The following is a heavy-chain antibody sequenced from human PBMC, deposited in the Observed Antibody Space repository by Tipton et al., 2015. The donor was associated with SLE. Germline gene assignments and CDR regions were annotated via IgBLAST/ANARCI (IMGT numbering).Heavy chain of an antibody. CDR3: ARVWLNNAFDI. CDR1: GDSISRYY. V-gene: IGHV4-4*07. CDR2: FYTSSYI. J-gene: IGHJ3*02. D-gene: IGHD2/OR15-2a*01. Sequence: TLSFTCNVSGDSISRYYWGWIRQPAGKGLEWIGHFYTSSYIKYNPSLTGRVTMSVDTSKNQFSLKLTSMTAADTAVYYCARVWLNNAFDIWGQGTRVTVSS.